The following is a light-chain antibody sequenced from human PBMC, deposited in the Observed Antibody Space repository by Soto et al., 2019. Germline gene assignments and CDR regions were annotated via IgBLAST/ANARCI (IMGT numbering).Light chain of an antibody. CDR2: GAS. CDR1: QTVSRSY. CDR3: QHFDSSPT. J-gene: IGKJ4*01. V-gene: IGKV3-20*01. Sequence: EIVLMQSPGTLSLSPGESATLSCRASQTVSRSYFVWYQQKPGQAPRLLIYGASARAPGIPDRFSGTGSGTESTLTISRLEPEDFAVYFCQHFDSSPTFGGGTKVEIK.